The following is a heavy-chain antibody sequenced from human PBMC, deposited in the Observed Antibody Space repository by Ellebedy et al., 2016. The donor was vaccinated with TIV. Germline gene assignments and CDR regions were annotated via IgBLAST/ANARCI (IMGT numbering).Heavy chain of an antibody. CDR3: ARDEGYVGFDY. D-gene: IGHD5-12*01. V-gene: IGHV3-66*01. Sequence: GESLKISCAASGSPFKNHAVSWVRQAPGKGLEWVSVIYSGGSTYYADSVKGRFTISRDNSKNTLYLQMNSLRAEDTAVYYCARDEGYVGFDYWGQGTLVTVSS. J-gene: IGHJ4*02. CDR2: IYSGGST. CDR1: GSPFKNHA.